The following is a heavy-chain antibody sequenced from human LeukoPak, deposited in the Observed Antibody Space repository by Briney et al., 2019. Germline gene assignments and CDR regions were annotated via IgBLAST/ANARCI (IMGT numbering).Heavy chain of an antibody. CDR1: GGSISSYY. V-gene: IGHV4-59*01. D-gene: IGHD3-10*01. Sequence: PSETLSLTCTVSGGSISSYYWSWIRQPPGKGLEWIGYIYYSGSTNYNPSLKSRVTISVDTSKNQFSLKLSSATAADTAVYYCARDTTMVRGVEIYDAFDIWGQGTMVTVSS. CDR3: ARDTTMVRGVEIYDAFDI. CDR2: IYYSGST. J-gene: IGHJ3*02.